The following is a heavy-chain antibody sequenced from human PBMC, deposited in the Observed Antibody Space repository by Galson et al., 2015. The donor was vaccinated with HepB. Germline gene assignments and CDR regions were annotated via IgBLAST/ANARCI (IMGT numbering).Heavy chain of an antibody. J-gene: IGHJ6*02. Sequence: SVKVSCKASGYTFTSYGISWVRQAPGQGLEWMGWISAYNGNTNYAQKLQGRVTMTTDTSTSTAYMELRSLRSDDTAVYYCARELGATSYYYVMDVWGQGTTVTVSS. V-gene: IGHV1-18*04. CDR1: GYTFTSYG. D-gene: IGHD1-26*01. CDR3: ARELGATSYYYVMDV. CDR2: ISAYNGNT.